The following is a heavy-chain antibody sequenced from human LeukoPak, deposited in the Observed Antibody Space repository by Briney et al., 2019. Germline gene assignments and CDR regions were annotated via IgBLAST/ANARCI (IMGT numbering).Heavy chain of an antibody. CDR1: GDSVSNNNIA. J-gene: IGHJ4*02. CDR3: ARVILLGRGFDN. D-gene: IGHD3-16*01. V-gene: IGHV6-1*01. Sequence: SQTLSLTCAISGDSVSNNNIACNCIRQSPSRCLEWLGRTFYRSDWETHYADSLASRLYIKADTFTNQVSLQLSSVTPEDTAVYYCARVILLGRGFDNWGQGSLVTVSS. CDR2: TFYRSDWET.